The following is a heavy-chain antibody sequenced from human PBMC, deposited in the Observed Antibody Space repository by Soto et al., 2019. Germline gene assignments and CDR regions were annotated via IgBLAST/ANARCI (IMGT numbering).Heavy chain of an antibody. CDR3: AKDTYDILTGYLHPIDY. Sequence: GGSLRLSCAASGFTFSSYAMSWVRQAPGKGLEWVSAISGSGGSTYYADSVKGRFTISRDNSKNTLYLQMNSLRAEDTAVYYCAKDTYDILTGYLHPIDYWGQGTLVTVSS. CDR2: ISGSGGST. V-gene: IGHV3-23*01. CDR1: GFTFSSYA. J-gene: IGHJ4*02. D-gene: IGHD3-9*01.